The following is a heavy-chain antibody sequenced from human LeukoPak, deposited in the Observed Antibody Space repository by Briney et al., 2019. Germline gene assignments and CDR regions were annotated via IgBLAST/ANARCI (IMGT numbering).Heavy chain of an antibody. J-gene: IGHJ3*02. Sequence: AASVKVSCKASGGTFSSYAISWVRQAPGQGLEWMGRIIPILGIANYAQKFQGRVTITTDESTSTAYMELSSLRSEDTAVYYCARDGAYDPAAFDIWGQGTMVTVSS. CDR1: GGTFSSYA. CDR2: IIPILGIA. V-gene: IGHV1-69*04. D-gene: IGHD1-26*01. CDR3: ARDGAYDPAAFDI.